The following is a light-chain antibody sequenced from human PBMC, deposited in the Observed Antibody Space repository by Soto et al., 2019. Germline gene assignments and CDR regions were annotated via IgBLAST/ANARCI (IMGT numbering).Light chain of an antibody. CDR2: DAS. CDR3: QQYNSMLS. Sequence: DIQMTQSPSSLSASVGDRVTIACQSSHDVSRNLNWFQQKPGEAPKLLIYDASNLERGVPSRFSASGSGTDFTFTIRSLQPEDLATYYCQQYNSMLSFGGGT. J-gene: IGKJ4*01. V-gene: IGKV1-33*01. CDR1: HDVSRN.